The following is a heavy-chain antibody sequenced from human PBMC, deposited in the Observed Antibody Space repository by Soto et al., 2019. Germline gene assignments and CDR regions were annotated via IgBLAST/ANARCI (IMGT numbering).Heavy chain of an antibody. CDR3: ARGDSFDSSGYYAPMGYYYGMDV. J-gene: IGHJ6*02. V-gene: IGHV4-4*07. CDR1: CGSISSCY. Sequence: SETLSLTCTVSCGSISSCYWSWIRQPAGKGLEWIGRIYTSGSTNYNPSLKSRVTMSVDTSKNQFSLKLSSVTAADTAVYYCARGDSFDSSGYYAPMGYYYGMDVWGQGTTVTVSS. CDR2: IYTSGST. D-gene: IGHD3-22*01.